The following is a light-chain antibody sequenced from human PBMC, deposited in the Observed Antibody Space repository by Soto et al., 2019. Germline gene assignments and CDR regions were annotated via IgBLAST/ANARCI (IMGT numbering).Light chain of an antibody. CDR2: GNN. J-gene: IGLJ1*01. Sequence: QAVVTQPPSVSGAPGQRITISCTGSSSNIGAGYDVHWYQQLPGTAPKVLIYGNNNRPSGVPDRFSGSKSGTSASLAITGLQAGDEADYYCQSYDSSLSGYVFGTGTKLTVL. CDR1: SSNIGAGYD. CDR3: QSYDSSLSGYV. V-gene: IGLV1-40*01.